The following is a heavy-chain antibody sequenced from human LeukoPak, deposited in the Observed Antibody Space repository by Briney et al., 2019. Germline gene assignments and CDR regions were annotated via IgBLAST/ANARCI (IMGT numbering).Heavy chain of an antibody. D-gene: IGHD6-13*01. Sequence: GGSLRLSCAASGFTFSSYSMNWVRQAPGKGLEWVSSISSSSSYIYYADSVKGRFTISRDNAKNSLYLQMNSLRAEDTAVYYCAKDKGIAAAGTEYFQHWGQGTLVTVSS. J-gene: IGHJ1*01. CDR2: ISSSSSYI. CDR1: GFTFSSYS. CDR3: AKDKGIAAAGTEYFQH. V-gene: IGHV3-21*01.